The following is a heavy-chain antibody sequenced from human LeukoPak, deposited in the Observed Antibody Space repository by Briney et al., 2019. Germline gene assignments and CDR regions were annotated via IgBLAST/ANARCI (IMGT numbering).Heavy chain of an antibody. V-gene: IGHV4-59*05. CDR2: IYYSGST. CDR3: ARPDIVVVPAADWYFDL. CDR1: GGSISSHN. D-gene: IGHD2-2*01. Sequence: SETLSLTCTVSGGSISSHNWSWIRQPPGKGLEWIGSIYYSGSTYYNPSLKSRVTISVDTSKNQFSLKLSSVTAADTAVYYCARPDIVVVPAADWYFDLWGRGTLVTVSS. J-gene: IGHJ2*01.